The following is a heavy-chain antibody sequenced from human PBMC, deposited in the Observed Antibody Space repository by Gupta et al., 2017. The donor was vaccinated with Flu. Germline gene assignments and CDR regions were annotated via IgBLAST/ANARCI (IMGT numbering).Heavy chain of an antibody. Sequence: GFTFSSYAMHWVRQAPGKGLEWVAVISYDGSNKYYADSVKGRFTISRDNSKNTLYLQMNSLRAEDTAVYYCARDRYCSSTSCYEMGNLDYWGQGTLVTVSS. CDR1: GFTFSSYA. CDR2: ISYDGSNK. V-gene: IGHV3-30-3*01. D-gene: IGHD2-2*01. CDR3: ARDRYCSSTSCYEMGNLDY. J-gene: IGHJ4*02.